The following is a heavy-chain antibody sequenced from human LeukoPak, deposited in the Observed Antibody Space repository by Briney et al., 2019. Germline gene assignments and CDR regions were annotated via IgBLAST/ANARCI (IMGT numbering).Heavy chain of an antibody. J-gene: IGHJ6*03. V-gene: IGHV4-4*07. CDR2: IYTSGST. Sequence: SETLSLTCTVSGGSISSYYWSWIRQPAGKGPEWIGRIYTSGSTNYNPSLKSRVTMSVDTSNTQFSLKLSSVTAADTAVYYCARGRYCSGGSCYSRIGYYYYYMDVWGKGTTVTVSS. CDR1: GGSISSYY. D-gene: IGHD2-15*01. CDR3: ARGRYCSGGSCYSRIGYYYYYMDV.